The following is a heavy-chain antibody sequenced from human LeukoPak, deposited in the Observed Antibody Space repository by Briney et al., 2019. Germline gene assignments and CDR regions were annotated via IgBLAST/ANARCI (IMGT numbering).Heavy chain of an antibody. CDR2: FDPEDGET. V-gene: IGHV1-24*01. D-gene: IGHD6-13*01. J-gene: IGHJ4*02. CDR3: ATVRYSSSSNYYFDY. Sequence: ASVKVSCKVSGYTLTELSMHWVRRAPGKGLEWMGGFDPEDGETIYAQKFQGRVTMTEDTSTDTAYMELSSLRSEDTAVYYCATVRYSSSSNYYFDYWGQGTLVTVSS. CDR1: GYTLTELS.